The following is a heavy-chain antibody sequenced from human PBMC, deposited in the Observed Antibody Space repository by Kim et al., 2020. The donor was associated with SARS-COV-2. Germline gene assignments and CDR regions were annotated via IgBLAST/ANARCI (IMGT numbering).Heavy chain of an antibody. D-gene: IGHD6-13*01. Sequence: SETLSLTCTVSGGSISSYYWSWIRQPPGKGLEWIGYIYYSGSTNYNPSLKSRVTISVDTSKNQFSLKLSSVTAADTAVYYCARLLSSSSWRHDGYYYGMDVWGQGTTVTVSS. CDR2: IYYSGST. CDR3: ARLLSSSSWRHDGYYYGMDV. J-gene: IGHJ6*02. V-gene: IGHV4-59*01. CDR1: GGSISSYY.